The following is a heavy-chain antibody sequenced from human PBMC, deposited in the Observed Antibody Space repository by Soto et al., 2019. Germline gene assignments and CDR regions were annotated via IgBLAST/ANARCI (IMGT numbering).Heavy chain of an antibody. D-gene: IGHD2-21*01. V-gene: IGHV3-30-3*01. CDR2: ISPAGTDQ. J-gene: IGHJ1*01. CDR3: ARENSRISPRLFKH. CDR1: GFIFSDYA. Sequence: GSLRLSCVASGFIFSDYAMHWARQAPGKGLEWVALISPAGTDQYYADSAKGRFTISRDNSKNTLYLQMNSLRPEDTGLYYCARENSRISPRLFKHWGHGTMVTFYS.